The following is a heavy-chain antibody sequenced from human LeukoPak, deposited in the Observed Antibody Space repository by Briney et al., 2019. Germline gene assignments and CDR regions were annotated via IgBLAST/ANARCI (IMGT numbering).Heavy chain of an antibody. CDR2: INAGNGNT. J-gene: IGHJ3*02. V-gene: IGHV1-3*01. CDR1: GYTFTSYA. Sequence: GASVKVSCKASGYTFTSYAMHWVRQAPGQRLEWMGWINAGNGNTKYSQKFQGRVTITRDTSASTAYMELSSLRSGDTAVYYCARVVPAALGTSGAFDIWGQGTMVTVSS. D-gene: IGHD2-2*01. CDR3: ARVVPAALGTSGAFDI.